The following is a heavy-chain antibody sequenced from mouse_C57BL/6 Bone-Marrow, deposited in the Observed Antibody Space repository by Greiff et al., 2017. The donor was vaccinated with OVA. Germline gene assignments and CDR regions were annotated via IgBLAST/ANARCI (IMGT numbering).Heavy chain of an antibody. J-gene: IGHJ2*01. Sequence: VQLQQSGAELVRPGASVKLSCTASGFNIKDDYMHWVKQRPGQGLEWIGWIDPENGDTEYASKFQGKATITADTSSNTAYLQLSSLTSEDTAVYYCTAPVTTVDYWGQGTTLTVSS. D-gene: IGHD2-2*01. CDR3: TAPVTTVDY. V-gene: IGHV14-4*01. CDR1: GFNIKDDY. CDR2: IDPENGDT.